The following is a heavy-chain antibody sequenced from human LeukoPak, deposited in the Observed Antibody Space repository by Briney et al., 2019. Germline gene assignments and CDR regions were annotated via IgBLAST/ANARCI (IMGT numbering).Heavy chain of an antibody. D-gene: IGHD6-19*01. V-gene: IGHV3-15*01. CDR1: GFTFSNAW. Sequence: GGSLRLSCAASGFTFSNAWMSWVRQAPGKGLEWVGRIKSKTDGGTTDYAARLKGRFTISRDDSKNTLCLQMNSLKTEDTAVYYCTTGVKAGTDYWGQGTLVTVSS. CDR3: TTGVKAGTDY. J-gene: IGHJ4*02. CDR2: IKSKTDGGTT.